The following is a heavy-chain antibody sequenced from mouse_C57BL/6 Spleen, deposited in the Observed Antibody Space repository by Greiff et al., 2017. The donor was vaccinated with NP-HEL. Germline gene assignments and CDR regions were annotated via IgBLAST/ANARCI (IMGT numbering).Heavy chain of an antibody. V-gene: IGHV1-55*01. D-gene: IGHD2-3*01. Sequence: VQLQESGAALVKPGASVTMSCKASGYTFTSYWLTWVPPRPGQGLEWIGDLSPGSGITHSTAKFKSKATLTVDTSSSTDYMQLSSLTSEDSAVYYCARGGDGYSLTEYFDVWGTGTTVTVSS. J-gene: IGHJ1*03. CDR3: ARGGDGYSLTEYFDV. CDR2: LSPGSGIT. CDR1: GYTFTSYW.